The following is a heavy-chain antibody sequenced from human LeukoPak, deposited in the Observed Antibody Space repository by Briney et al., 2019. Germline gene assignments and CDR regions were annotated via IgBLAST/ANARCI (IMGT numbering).Heavy chain of an antibody. Sequence: GGSLRLSCAASGFTVSGNYMSWVRQAPGKGLEWVSVIYSGGSTYYADSVKGRFTISRDNSENTLYLQMNSLRAEDTAVYYCARDLSVGSSWASDAFDIWGQGTMVTVSS. J-gene: IGHJ3*02. CDR2: IYSGGST. CDR1: GFTVSGNY. V-gene: IGHV3-66*02. CDR3: ARDLSVGSSWASDAFDI. D-gene: IGHD6-13*01.